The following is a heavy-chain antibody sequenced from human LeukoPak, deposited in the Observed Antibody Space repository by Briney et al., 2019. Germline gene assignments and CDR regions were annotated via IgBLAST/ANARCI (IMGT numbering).Heavy chain of an antibody. J-gene: IGHJ4*02. CDR3: ARGRVVGNTGYYFDY. V-gene: IGHV4-59*01. CDR1: GGSINGYY. CDR2: MYSSGST. D-gene: IGHD1-14*01. Sequence: SETLSLTCTVSGGSINGYYWSWIRLPPGKGLEWIGYMYSSGSTNYNPSLRSRVAISVDTSKSQFSLKLDSVTAADSAVYYCARGRVVGNTGYYFDYWGQGTLVTVSS.